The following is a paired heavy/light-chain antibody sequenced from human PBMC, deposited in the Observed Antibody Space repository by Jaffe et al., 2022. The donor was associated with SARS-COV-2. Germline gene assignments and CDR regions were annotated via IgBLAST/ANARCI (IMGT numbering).Light chain of an antibody. J-gene: IGLJ3*02. V-gene: IGLV1-47*01. CDR2: RNN. CDR1: SSNIGSNY. CDR3: AVWDDSLSGRV. Sequence: QSVLTQPPSASGTPGLRVSISCSGSSSNIGSNYVYWYQQFPGTAPKLLIYRNNRRPSGIPDRFSGSKSGTSASLAISGLRSEDEADYYCAVWDDSLSGRVFGGGTKLTVL.
Heavy chain of an antibody. CDR3: ATDQIPSNS. Sequence: EVQLVESGGGLITPGGSLRLSCVASGFNLTNTWMYWVRQPPGKGLEWLGRLKSKIDGGATDYAAPVKGRFTISRDDSNNTLYLQMNNLKIDDTAVYYCATDQIPSNSWGQGTLVTVSS. CDR2: LKSKIDGGAT. V-gene: IGHV3-15*01. CDR1: GFNLTNTW. J-gene: IGHJ5*02.